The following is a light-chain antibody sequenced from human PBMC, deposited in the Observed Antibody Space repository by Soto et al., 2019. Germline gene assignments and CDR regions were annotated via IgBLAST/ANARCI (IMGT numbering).Light chain of an antibody. CDR2: GAS. J-gene: IGKJ4*01. V-gene: IGKV3-15*01. Sequence: EIVMTQCPATLSVSPGERATLSCRASQSVGSNLAWYQQKPGQAPRVLIYGASTRATGIPARFSGSGSGAEFTLTISSLQSEDFALYYCQQYNHWPLTFGGGTKVDIK. CDR3: QQYNHWPLT. CDR1: QSVGSN.